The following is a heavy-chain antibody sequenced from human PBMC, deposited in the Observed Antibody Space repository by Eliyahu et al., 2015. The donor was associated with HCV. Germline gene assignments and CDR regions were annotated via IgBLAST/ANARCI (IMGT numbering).Heavy chain of an antibody. Sequence: QVQLVQSGAEVKKPGASVKVSCKASGXTFTXYGISWVRQAPGQGLEWMGWISAYNGNTNYAQKLQGRVTMTTDTSTSTAYMELRSLRSDDTAVYYCARSIMVRESILGWFDPWGQGTLVTVSS. CDR3: ARSIMVRESILGWFDP. V-gene: IGHV1-18*04. CDR2: ISAYNGNT. J-gene: IGHJ5*02. CDR1: GXTFTXYG. D-gene: IGHD3-10*01.